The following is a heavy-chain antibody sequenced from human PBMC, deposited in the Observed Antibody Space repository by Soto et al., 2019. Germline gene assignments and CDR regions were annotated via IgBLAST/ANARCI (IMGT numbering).Heavy chain of an antibody. J-gene: IGHJ6*02. CDR1: GGSVSSGSYY. V-gene: IGHV4-61*01. CDR3: ARGRDQHYYYGMDV. Sequence: SETLSLTCTVSGGSVSSGSYYWSWIRQPPGKGLEWIGYGYSSGSTKYNPSLKSRVTISIDTSKNQFSLKFSSVTPADTAVYYCARGRDQHYYYGMDVWGQGTTVTVSS. CDR2: GYSSGST.